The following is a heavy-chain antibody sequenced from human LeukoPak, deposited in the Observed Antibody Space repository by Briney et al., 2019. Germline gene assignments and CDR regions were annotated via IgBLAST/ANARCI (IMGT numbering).Heavy chain of an antibody. D-gene: IGHD3-3*02. CDR1: GFTFSSYW. CDR3: AAAFSSWFEP. CDR2: INSDGSRI. J-gene: IGHJ5*02. Sequence: PGGSLRPSCAASGFTFSSYWMHWVRQAPGKGLVWVSRINSDGSRITYADSVKGRFTISRDNAKNMVYLQMNSLRAEDTAVYYCAAAFSSWFEPWGQGTLVTVSS. V-gene: IGHV3-74*01.